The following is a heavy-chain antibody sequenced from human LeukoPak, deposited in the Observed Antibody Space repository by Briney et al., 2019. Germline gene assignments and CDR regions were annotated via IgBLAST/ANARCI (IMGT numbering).Heavy chain of an antibody. J-gene: IGHJ3*02. Sequence: GGSLRLSCAASGFTFTSYAMSRVPQAPGKGLEWVSAISGSGGSTYYADSVKGRFTISRDNFRNTLYLQMNSLRVEDTAVYYCARGGAYGSGNHYRGGAFDIWGQGTMVTVSS. V-gene: IGHV3-23*01. CDR3: ARGGAYGSGNHYRGGAFDI. CDR1: GFTFTSYA. D-gene: IGHD3-10*01. CDR2: ISGSGGST.